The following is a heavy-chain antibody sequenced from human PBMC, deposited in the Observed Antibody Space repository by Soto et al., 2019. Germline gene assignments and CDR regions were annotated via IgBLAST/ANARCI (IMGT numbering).Heavy chain of an antibody. CDR1: GFTFTSYA. V-gene: IGHV3-64D*06. CDR3: VKEGYLRSDWYGQFDY. Sequence: GGSLRLSCSASGFTFTSYAMHWVRQAPGKGLEFVSAISSYGADTYYAASVKGRFAISRDNPKNTLYLQMSSLRADDTALYYCVKEGYLRSDWYGQFDYWGQGALVTVSS. CDR2: ISSYGADT. J-gene: IGHJ4*02. D-gene: IGHD6-19*01.